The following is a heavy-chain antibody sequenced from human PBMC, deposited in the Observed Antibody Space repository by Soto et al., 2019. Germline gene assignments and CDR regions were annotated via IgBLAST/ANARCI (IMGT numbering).Heavy chain of an antibody. D-gene: IGHD1-26*01. Sequence: EVQLVESGGGLVQPGGSLRLSCAASGFTFSDHYMDWVRQAPGKGLEWVARSRNRVNSHTTEYAASVKGRFTISRDESKRSLYLQMISLKIEDTAVYYCTRGLLGGAPSYTFHGMDVWGQGTTVTVSS. CDR2: SRNRVNSHTT. CDR1: GFTFSDHY. CDR3: TRGLLGGAPSYTFHGMDV. J-gene: IGHJ6*01. V-gene: IGHV3-72*01.